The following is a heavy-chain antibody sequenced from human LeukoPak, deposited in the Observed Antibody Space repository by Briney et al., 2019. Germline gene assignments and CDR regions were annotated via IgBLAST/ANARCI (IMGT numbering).Heavy chain of an antibody. J-gene: IGHJ4*02. CDR2: FDPEDGET. Sequence: GASVKASAKVSGYTLPELSMHWGRQAPGKGLEGRGGFDPEDGETIYAQKFQGRVTMTEDTSTDTAYMELSSLRSEDTAVYYCATHYDSSGYYYSTYYFDYWGQGTLVTVSS. D-gene: IGHD3-22*01. CDR3: ATHYDSSGYYYSTYYFDY. CDR1: GYTLPELS. V-gene: IGHV1-24*01.